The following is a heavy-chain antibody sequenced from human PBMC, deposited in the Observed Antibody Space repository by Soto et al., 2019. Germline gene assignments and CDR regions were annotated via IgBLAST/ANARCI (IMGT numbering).Heavy chain of an antibody. J-gene: IGHJ5*02. V-gene: IGHV4-59*01. Sequence: PSETLSLTCTVSGGSISSYYWSWIRQPPGKGLEWIGYIYYSGSTNYNPSLKSRVTISVDTSKNQFSLKLSSVTAAEKAVYYCARDRVGWFDPWGQGTLVTV. D-gene: IGHD1-26*01. CDR1: GGSISSYY. CDR3: ARDRVGWFDP. CDR2: IYYSGST.